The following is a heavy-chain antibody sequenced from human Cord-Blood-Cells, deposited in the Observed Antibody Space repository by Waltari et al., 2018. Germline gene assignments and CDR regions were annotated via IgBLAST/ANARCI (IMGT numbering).Heavy chain of an antibody. CDR1: GGSISSSSYY. V-gene: IGHV4-39*01. J-gene: IGHJ4*02. CDR2: IYYSGST. D-gene: IGHD1-26*01. Sequence: QLQLQESGPGLVKPSETLSLTCPVSGGSISSSSYYWGWTRQPPGKGLEWIGSIYYSGSTYYNPSLKSRVTISVDTSKNQFSLKLSSVTAADTAVYYCARRSRSGSYFDYWGQGTLVTVSS. CDR3: ARRSRSGSYFDY.